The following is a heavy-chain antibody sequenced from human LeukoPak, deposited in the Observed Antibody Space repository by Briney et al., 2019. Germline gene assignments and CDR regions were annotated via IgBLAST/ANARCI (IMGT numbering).Heavy chain of an antibody. Sequence: GGPLTLSCTASGFTFSSYSKNWVRQAPGEGGEGVTSIKSSSSNIYYTDSVKCRFTISRDNSKNSLYLKMNSLRVEDTAVYYCASGGANYYGSGSYYPYYFDYWGQGTLVTVSS. CDR1: GFTFSSYS. CDR2: IKSSSSNI. J-gene: IGHJ4*02. D-gene: IGHD3-10*01. V-gene: IGHV3-21*01. CDR3: ASGGANYYGSGSYYPYYFDY.